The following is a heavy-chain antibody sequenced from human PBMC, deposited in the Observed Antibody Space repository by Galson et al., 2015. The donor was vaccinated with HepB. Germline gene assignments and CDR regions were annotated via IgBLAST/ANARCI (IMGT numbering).Heavy chain of an antibody. CDR1: GGSISSGGYY. V-gene: IGHV4-31*03. J-gene: IGHJ5*02. D-gene: IGHD6-6*01. Sequence: TLSLTCTVSGGSISSGGYYWSWIRQHPGKGLEWIGYIYYSGSTYYNPSLKSRVTISVDTSKNQFSLKLSSVTAADTAVYYCARMGEYSSTFDPWGQGTLVTVSS. CDR2: IYYSGST. CDR3: ARMGEYSSTFDP.